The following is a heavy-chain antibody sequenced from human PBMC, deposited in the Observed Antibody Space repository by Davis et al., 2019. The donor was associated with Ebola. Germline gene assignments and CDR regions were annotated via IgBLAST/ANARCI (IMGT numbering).Heavy chain of an antibody. CDR2: IYSGGST. V-gene: IGHV3-23*03. CDR1: GFTFSSYD. Sequence: GESLKISCAASGFTFSSYDMSWVRQAPGKGLEWVSVIYSGGSTFYADSVKGRFTISRDNSRNALYLQMNSLRAEDTAVYYCARSLWPLGDYWGQGTLVTVSS. J-gene: IGHJ4*02. CDR3: ARSLWPLGDY. D-gene: IGHD3-10*01.